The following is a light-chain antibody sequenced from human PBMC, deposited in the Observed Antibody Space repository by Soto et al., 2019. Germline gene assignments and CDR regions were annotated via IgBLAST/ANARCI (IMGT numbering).Light chain of an antibody. CDR3: SSYTSSSTLV. J-gene: IGLJ1*01. Sequence: QSALTQPASVSGSPGQSITLSCTGTSSDVGGYNYVSWYQQHPGKAPKLMIYEVSNRHSGVSNRFSGSKSGNTASLTISGLQAEDEADYYCSSYTSSSTLVFGTGTKLTVL. CDR1: SSDVGGYNY. CDR2: EVS. V-gene: IGLV2-14*01.